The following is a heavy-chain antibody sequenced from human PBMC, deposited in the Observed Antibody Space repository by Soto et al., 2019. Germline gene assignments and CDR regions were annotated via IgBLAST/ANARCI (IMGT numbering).Heavy chain of an antibody. J-gene: IGHJ6*02. CDR1: GGSISSSSYY. CDR3: ARRLYYDSSGFEGGGMDV. CDR2: IYYSGYT. Sequence: PSETLSLTCTVSGGSISSSSYYWGWIRQPPGKWLECIGSIYYSGYTYYNPSLKSRVTISVDTSKNQFSLKLSSVTAADTAVYYCARRLYYDSSGFEGGGMDVWGQGTTVT. D-gene: IGHD3-22*01. V-gene: IGHV4-39*01.